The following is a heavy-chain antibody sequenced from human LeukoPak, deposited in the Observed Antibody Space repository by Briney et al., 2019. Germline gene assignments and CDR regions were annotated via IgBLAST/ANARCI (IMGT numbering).Heavy chain of an antibody. CDR2: ISGSGGST. J-gene: IGHJ4*02. V-gene: IGHV3-23*01. CDR3: AKELGYCSGGSCGPFDY. D-gene: IGHD2-15*01. Sequence: GGSLRLSCAASGFTFSSYAKSWVRQAPGKGLEWVSAISGSGGSTYYADSVKGRFTISRDNSKNTLYLQMNSLRAEDTAVYYCAKELGYCSGGSCGPFDYWGQGTLVTVSS. CDR1: GFTFSSYA.